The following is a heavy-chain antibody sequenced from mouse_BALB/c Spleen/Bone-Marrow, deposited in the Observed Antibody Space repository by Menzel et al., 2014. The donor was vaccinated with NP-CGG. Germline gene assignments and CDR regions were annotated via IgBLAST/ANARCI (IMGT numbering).Heavy chain of an antibody. CDR3: ARDGGNYVRFAY. Sequence: EVQVVESGGGLVQPGGSLRISCATSGFPFTDYYMSWVRQPPGKTLEWLGFIRTNANGYTTEYSVSVKGRFTISRDNSQSILYRQMNDLRAEYSGAYYGARDGGNYVRFAYWGQGTLVTVSA. J-gene: IGHJ3*01. CDR2: IRTNANGYTT. V-gene: IGHV7-3*02. CDR1: GFPFTDYY. D-gene: IGHD2-1*01.